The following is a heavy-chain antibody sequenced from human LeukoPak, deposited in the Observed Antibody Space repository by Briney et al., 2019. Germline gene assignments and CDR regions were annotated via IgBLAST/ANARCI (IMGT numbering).Heavy chain of an antibody. D-gene: IGHD4-23*01. Sequence: ASVKVSCKASGYTFTSYDINWVRQATGQGLEWMGWMNPNSGNTGYAQKFQGRVTMTRDTSTSTVYMELSSLRSEDTAVYYCARGGSTTVVSPPLYYYGMDVWGQGTTVTVSS. CDR3: ARGGSTTVVSPPLYYYGMDV. J-gene: IGHJ6*02. CDR1: GYTFTSYD. V-gene: IGHV1-8*01. CDR2: MNPNSGNT.